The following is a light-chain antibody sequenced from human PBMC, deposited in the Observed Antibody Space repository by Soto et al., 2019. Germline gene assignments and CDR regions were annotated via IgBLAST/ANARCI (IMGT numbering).Light chain of an antibody. V-gene: IGLV2-14*03. J-gene: IGLJ1*01. CDR2: DVT. Sequence: QSVLAQPASVSGSPGQSITISCTGTHNDVVHENFVSWYQQHPDKVPKLIIYDVTRRASGVSSRFSASKSGNTAYLAISGLQADDEADYYCCSYRSDIPRLYASRTGTTATV. CDR1: HNDVVHENF. CDR3: CSYRSDIPRLYA.